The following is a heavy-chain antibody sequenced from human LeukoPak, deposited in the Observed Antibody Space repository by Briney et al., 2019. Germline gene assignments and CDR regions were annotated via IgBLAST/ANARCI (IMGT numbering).Heavy chain of an antibody. Sequence: PSETLSLTCTVSGGSISSYYWSWIRQPPGKGLEWIGYIYYSGSTNYNPSLKSRVTISVDTSKNQFSLKLSSVTAADTAVYYCARGEDGYNYHYFDYWGQGTLVTVSS. CDR1: GGSISSYY. CDR3: ARGEDGYNYHYFDY. CDR2: IYYSGST. J-gene: IGHJ4*02. V-gene: IGHV4-59*01. D-gene: IGHD5-24*01.